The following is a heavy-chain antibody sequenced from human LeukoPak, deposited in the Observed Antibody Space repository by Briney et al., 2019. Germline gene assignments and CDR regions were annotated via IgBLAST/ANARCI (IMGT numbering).Heavy chain of an antibody. V-gene: IGHV3-23*01. CDR3: FCGSPQPNWFDP. J-gene: IGHJ5*02. D-gene: IGHD2-15*01. CDR1: GFTFSNYA. CDR2: ISGSGGRI. Sequence: PGGSLRLSCAASGFTFSNYAMSWVRQTPGTGLEWVSGISGSGGRIYYADSVKGRFTISRDNSKNTLYLQMNSLRAEDTAIYYCFCGSPQPNWFDPWGQGTLVTVSS.